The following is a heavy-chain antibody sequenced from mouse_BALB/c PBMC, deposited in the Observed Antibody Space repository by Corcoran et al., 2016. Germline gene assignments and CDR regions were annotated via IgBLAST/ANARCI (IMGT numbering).Heavy chain of an antibody. Sequence: EVQLQPSGAVLVTPGASDKLSCTSSGFNLKDTYMHWVKPMPEQGLGWIGRIDPANGTTKYDPKFQGKATITADTSSNTAYLQLSSLTSEDTVVEYGAGSGGRYDGAWVAYWGQGTVVTVSA. J-gene: IGHJ3*01. CDR3: AGSGGRYDGAWVAY. V-gene: IGHV14-3*02. CDR2: IDPANGTT. CDR1: GFNLKDTY. D-gene: IGHD2-14*01.